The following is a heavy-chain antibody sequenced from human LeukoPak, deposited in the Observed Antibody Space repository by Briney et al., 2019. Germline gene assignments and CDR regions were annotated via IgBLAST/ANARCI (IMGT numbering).Heavy chain of an antibody. CDR1: GVSISSYY. D-gene: IGHD2-15*01. Sequence: SETLSLTCTVSGVSISSYYCSWLRQPAGPGLEWIGRIHTSGSTNYNPSLNSRVTISVDKSKNHLSLNLSSVTVADTAVYYCARDWRYCSGGSCSYYFDYWGQGALVTVSS. J-gene: IGHJ4*02. CDR2: IHTSGST. V-gene: IGHV4-4*07. CDR3: ARDWRYCSGGSCSYYFDY.